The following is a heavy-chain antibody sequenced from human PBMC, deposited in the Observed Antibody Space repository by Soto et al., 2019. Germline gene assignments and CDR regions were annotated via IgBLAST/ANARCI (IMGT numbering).Heavy chain of an antibody. CDR3: ARRPVVAADYYYYGMDV. V-gene: IGHV5-10-1*01. Sequence: GESLEISCKGSGYSFTSYWISWVRQMPGKGLEWMGRIDPSDSYTNYRPSFQGHVTISADKSISTAYLQWSSLKASDTAMYYCARRPVVAADYYYYGMDVWGQGTKVTVS. J-gene: IGHJ6*02. D-gene: IGHD2-15*01. CDR1: GYSFTSYW. CDR2: IDPSDSYT.